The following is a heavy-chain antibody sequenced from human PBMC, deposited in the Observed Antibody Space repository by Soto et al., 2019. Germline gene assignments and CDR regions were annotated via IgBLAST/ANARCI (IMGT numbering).Heavy chain of an antibody. CDR2: IYYSENT. CDR1: GGSISSYY. D-gene: IGHD2-15*01. J-gene: IGHJ6*02. V-gene: IGHV4-59*04. CDR3: AKLAGYCSGNSCHGDYAMDV. Sequence: TLSLTCTVSGGSISSYYWSWIRQPPGKGLEWIGYIYYSENTYYNPSLKSRVTISVDTSKNQFSLKLSSVTAADTAVYYCAKLAGYCSGNSCHGDYAMDVWGQGTTVTVSS.